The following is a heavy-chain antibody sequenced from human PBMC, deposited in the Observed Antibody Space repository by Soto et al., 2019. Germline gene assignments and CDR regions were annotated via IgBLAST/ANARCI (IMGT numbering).Heavy chain of an antibody. CDR2: ISGSGVRT. J-gene: IGHJ5*01. CDR1: GFIFSNYA. CDR3: AKDHAREQFVRGENWFDS. Sequence: GGSLRLSCSASGFIFSNYAMSWARQAPGKGLEWASTISGSGVRTYYADSVKGRFTISRDNSKNTLDLQMNNLRVEDTAIYYCAKDHAREQFVRGENWFDSWGQGTLVTVSS. V-gene: IGHV3-23*01. D-gene: IGHD6-6*01.